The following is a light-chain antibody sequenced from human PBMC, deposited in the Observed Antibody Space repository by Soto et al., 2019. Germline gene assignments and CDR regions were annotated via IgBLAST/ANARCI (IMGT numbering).Light chain of an antibody. V-gene: IGKV3-15*01. J-gene: IGKJ2*01. Sequence: EIVMTQSPATLSVSPGERATLSCRASQSVSSNLAWYQQKPGQAPRLLIYAASTRATGIPARFSGSGSGTAFPLTISSLQSEDFAVYYCQQYNKWPPYTFGQGTKLEIK. CDR2: AAS. CDR1: QSVSSN. CDR3: QQYNKWPPYT.